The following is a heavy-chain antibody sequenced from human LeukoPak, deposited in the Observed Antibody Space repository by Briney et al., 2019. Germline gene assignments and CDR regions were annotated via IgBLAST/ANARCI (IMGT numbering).Heavy chain of an antibody. CDR2: TGSNSVT. J-gene: IGHJ4*02. CDR1: GFTFRTDG. V-gene: IGHV3-23*01. D-gene: IGHD3-22*01. Sequence: GGSLRLSCTGSGFTFRTDGFSWVRQAPGKGLDWVSATGSNSVTYYADSVKGRFTISRDNSKNALYLQMNGLRADDTAVYYCGIRDTSDYYVFWGQGTLVTVSS. CDR3: GIRDTSDYYVF.